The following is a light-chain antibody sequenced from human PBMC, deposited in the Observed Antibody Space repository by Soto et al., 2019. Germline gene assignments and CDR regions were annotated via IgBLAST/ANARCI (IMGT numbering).Light chain of an antibody. CDR1: QSVSSY. CDR2: DAS. J-gene: IGKJ5*01. V-gene: IGKV3-11*01. CDR3: PQRSNWPPIT. Sequence: IVLGQSPATLSLSRGERATLSCRASQSVSSYLAWYQQKPGQAPRLLIYDASNRATGIPARFSGSGSGTDFTLTISSLEPEDFAVYYCPQRSNWPPITFGQGTRLEI.